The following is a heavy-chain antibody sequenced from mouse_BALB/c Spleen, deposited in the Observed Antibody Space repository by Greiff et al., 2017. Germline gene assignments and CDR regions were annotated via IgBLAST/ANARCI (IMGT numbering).Heavy chain of an antibody. Sequence: EVKLVESGGGLVQPGGSLKLSCAASGFTFSSYTMSWVRQTPEKRLEWVAYISNGGGSTYYPDTVKGRFTISRDNAKNTLYLQMSSLKSEDTAMYYCARRGDIERLYAMDYWGQGTSVTVSS. D-gene: IGHD1-3*01. J-gene: IGHJ4*01. V-gene: IGHV5-12-2*01. CDR2: ISNGGGST. CDR3: ARRGDIERLYAMDY. CDR1: GFTFSSYT.